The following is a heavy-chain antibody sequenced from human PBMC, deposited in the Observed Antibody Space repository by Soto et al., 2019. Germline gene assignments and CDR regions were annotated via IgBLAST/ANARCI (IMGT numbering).Heavy chain of an antibody. CDR2: IYYIGNT. D-gene: IGHD6-13*01. J-gene: IGHJ4*02. CDR1: GGSISSSSNYY. Sequence: SETLSLTCTVSGGSISSSSNYYWGWIRQPPGKGLEWIGSIYYIGNTYYNPSLKSRVTISVDTSKNQFSLKLSSVTAADTAVYYCASTSSWHSIDSWGQGILVTVSS. V-gene: IGHV4-39*01. CDR3: ASTSSWHSIDS.